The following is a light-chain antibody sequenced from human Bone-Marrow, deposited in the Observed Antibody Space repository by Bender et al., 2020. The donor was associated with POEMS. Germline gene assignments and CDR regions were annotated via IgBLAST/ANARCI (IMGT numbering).Light chain of an antibody. CDR2: EAN. Sequence: QSALTQPASVSGSPGQSITISCTGTSSDVGSYKLVSWYQQYPGTAPKLMIYEANKRPSGVPDRFSGSKSGNTASLTVSGLQAEDEADYYCSSYAGSNIIFGGGTKLTVL. J-gene: IGLJ2*01. V-gene: IGLV2-14*02. CDR3: SSYAGSNII. CDR1: SSDVGSYKL.